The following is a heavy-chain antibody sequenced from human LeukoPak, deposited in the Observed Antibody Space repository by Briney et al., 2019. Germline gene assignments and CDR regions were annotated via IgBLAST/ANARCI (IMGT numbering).Heavy chain of an antibody. V-gene: IGHV1-46*01. CDR2: INHSGGST. Sequence: GASVKVSCKASGYTFTSYYMHWVRQAPGQGLEWMGIINHSGGSTSYAQKFQGKVTMTRDTSTSTVYMELSSLRSEDTAVYYCARDCDILTGYYLHFDYWGQGTLVTVSS. CDR1: GYTFTSYY. J-gene: IGHJ4*02. CDR3: ARDCDILTGYYLHFDY. D-gene: IGHD3-9*01.